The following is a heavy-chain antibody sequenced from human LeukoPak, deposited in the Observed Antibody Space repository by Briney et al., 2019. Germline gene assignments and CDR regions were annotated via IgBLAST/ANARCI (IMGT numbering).Heavy chain of an antibody. CDR3: ARSRYQLRHFDY. Sequence: SETLSLTRTVSGGSISSHYWSWIRQPPGKGLEWIGYIYYSGSTNYNPSLKSRVTISVDTSKNQFSLKLSSVTAADTAVYYCARSRYQLRHFDYWGQGTLVTVSS. D-gene: IGHD2-2*01. J-gene: IGHJ4*02. CDR2: IYYSGST. CDR1: GGSISSHY. V-gene: IGHV4-59*11.